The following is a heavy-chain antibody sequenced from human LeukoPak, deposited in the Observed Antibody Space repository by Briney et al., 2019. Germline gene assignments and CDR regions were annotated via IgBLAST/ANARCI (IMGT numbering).Heavy chain of an antibody. CDR1: GFTFSSYS. Sequence: GGSLRLSCAASGFTFSSYSMSWVRQAPGKGLEWVSLISGGGTSTYYADSVKGRFTISRDNSENTLYLQMNSLRAEDTAVYYWASRSIVGAAYYFDYWGQGTLVTVSA. V-gene: IGHV3-23*01. J-gene: IGHJ4*02. CDR2: ISGGGTST. D-gene: IGHD1-26*01. CDR3: ASRSIVGAAYYFDY.